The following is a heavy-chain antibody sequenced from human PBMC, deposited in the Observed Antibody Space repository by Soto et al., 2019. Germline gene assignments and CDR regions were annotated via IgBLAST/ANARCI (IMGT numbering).Heavy chain of an antibody. CDR1: GFPFSNYW. CDR2: IYSDGSST. D-gene: IGHD3-16*01. CDR3: AREWRHWVEETYDYYMDV. Sequence: EVHLVESGGGLVQPGGSLRVSCAASGFPFSNYWMDWVRQTPGKGLVWVARIYSDGSSTRYADSVKGRFTISRDNAKNTLFLQMNSLRVEDTAVYYCAREWRHWVEETYDYYMDVWGKGTPVTVSS. V-gene: IGHV3-74*01. J-gene: IGHJ6*03.